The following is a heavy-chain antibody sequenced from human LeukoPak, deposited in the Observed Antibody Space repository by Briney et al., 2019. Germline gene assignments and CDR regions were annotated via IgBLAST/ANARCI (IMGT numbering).Heavy chain of an antibody. CDR2: IKSKPDGGTT. CDR3: STGGYYFDY. V-gene: IGHV3-15*01. CDR1: GFTFSSYA. J-gene: IGHJ4*02. Sequence: GGSLRLSCAASGFTFSSYAMNWVRQAPGKGQEWVGRIKSKPDGGTTTYAAPVKGRFTISRDDSRNTVFLQMNSLKTEDTAVYYCSTGGYYFDYWGQGTLVTVSS.